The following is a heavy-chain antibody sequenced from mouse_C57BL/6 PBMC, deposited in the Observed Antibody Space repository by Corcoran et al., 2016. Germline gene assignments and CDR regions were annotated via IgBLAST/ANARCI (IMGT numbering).Heavy chain of an antibody. V-gene: IGHV1-18*01. CDR1: GYTFTDYN. CDR2: INPNNGGT. CDR3: ARTGGNYGAMDY. J-gene: IGHJ4*01. Sequence: EVQLQQSGPELVKPGASVKIPCKASGYTFTDYNMDWVKQSHGKSLEWIGDINPNNGGTIYTQKFTGKATLTVDKSSSTAYMELRSLTSEDTAVYDCARTGGNYGAMDYWGQGTSGTVSS. D-gene: IGHD2-1*01.